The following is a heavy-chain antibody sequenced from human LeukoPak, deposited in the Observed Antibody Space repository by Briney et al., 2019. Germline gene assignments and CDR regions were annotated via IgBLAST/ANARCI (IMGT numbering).Heavy chain of an antibody. J-gene: IGHJ2*01. CDR2: ISGSGGST. CDR1: GFTFSSYA. CDR3: ATAPPFGESFYWYFDL. Sequence: GGSLRLSCAASGFTFSSYAMSWVRQAPGKGLEWVSAISGSGGSTYYADSVKGRFTISRDNSKSTLYLQMNSLRAEDTAVYYCATAPPFGESFYWYFDLWGRGTLVTVSS. D-gene: IGHD3-10*01. V-gene: IGHV3-23*01.